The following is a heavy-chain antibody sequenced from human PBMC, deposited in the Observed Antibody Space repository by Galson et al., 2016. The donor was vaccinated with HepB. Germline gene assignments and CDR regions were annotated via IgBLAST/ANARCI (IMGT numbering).Heavy chain of an antibody. D-gene: IGHD7-27*01. V-gene: IGHV1-18*04. CDR1: GYAFNYYG. CDR2: INAHNGNT. J-gene: IGHJ4*02. CDR3: AREPRWGSPDY. Sequence: SCKASGYAFNYYGISWVRQAPGQGLEWMGWINAHNGNTKYAQRFQGRVTMTTDTSTSTAYMELSSLRSDDTAAYYCAREPRWGSPDYWGQGTLVTVSS.